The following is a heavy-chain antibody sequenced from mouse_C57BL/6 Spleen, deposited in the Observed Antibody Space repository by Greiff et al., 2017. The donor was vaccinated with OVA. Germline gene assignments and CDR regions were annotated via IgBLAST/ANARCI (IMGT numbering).Heavy chain of an antibody. CDR3: ARDGITGYYFDY. Sequence: EVQRVESGGGLVKPGGSLKLSCAASGFTFSSYAMSWVRQTPEQRLEWVATISAGGGYTYYPDNVKGRFTISTDNTTNNLYLQMSHLKSEDTAVDYGARDGITGYYFDYWGQGTTLTVAS. J-gene: IGHJ2*01. D-gene: IGHD4-1*01. CDR2: ISAGGGYT. CDR1: GFTFSSYA. V-gene: IGHV5-4*01.